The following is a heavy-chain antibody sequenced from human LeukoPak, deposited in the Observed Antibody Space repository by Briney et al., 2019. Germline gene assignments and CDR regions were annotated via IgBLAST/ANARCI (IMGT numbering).Heavy chain of an antibody. D-gene: IGHD3-10*01. CDR3: ARNSGSHYYYYGMDV. CDR2: ISSSGSTI. V-gene: IGHV3-48*03. CDR1: GFTFSSYE. Sequence: GGSLRLSCAASGFTFSSYEMNWVRQAPGKGLEWVSYISSSGSTIYYADSVKGRFTISRDNAKNSLYLQMNSLRAEDTAVYYCARNSGSHYYYYGMDVWGQGTTVTVPS. J-gene: IGHJ6*02.